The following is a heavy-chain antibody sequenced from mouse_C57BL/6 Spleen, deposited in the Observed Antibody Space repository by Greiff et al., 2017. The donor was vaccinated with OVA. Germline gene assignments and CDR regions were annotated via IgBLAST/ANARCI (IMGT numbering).Heavy chain of an antibody. CDR1: GYSITSGYY. CDR3: ARGPGAYYFDY. Sequence: EVKLVESGPGLVKPSQSLSLTCSVTGYSITSGYYWNWIRQFPGNKLEWMGYISYDGSNNYNPSLKNRISITRDTSKNQFFLKLNSVTTEDTATYYCARGPGAYYFDYWGQGTTLTVSS. V-gene: IGHV3-6*01. J-gene: IGHJ2*01. D-gene: IGHD4-1*01. CDR2: ISYDGSN.